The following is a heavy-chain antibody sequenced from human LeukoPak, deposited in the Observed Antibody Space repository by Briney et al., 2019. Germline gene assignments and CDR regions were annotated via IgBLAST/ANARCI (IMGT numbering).Heavy chain of an antibody. CDR2: INPNSGGT. CDR3: ARDVGSGSYSFDY. CDR1: GYTFTGYY. D-gene: IGHD3-10*01. V-gene: IGHV1-2*02. Sequence: ASVKVSCKASGYTFTGYYMHWVRQAPGQGLEWMGWINPNSGGTNYAQKFKGRVTMTRDTSISTAYMELSRLRSDDTAVYYCARDVGSGSYSFDYWGQGTLVTVSS. J-gene: IGHJ4*02.